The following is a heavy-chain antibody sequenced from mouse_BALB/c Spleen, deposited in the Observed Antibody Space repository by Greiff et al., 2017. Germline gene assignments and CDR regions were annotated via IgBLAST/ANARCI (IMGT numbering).Heavy chain of an antibody. J-gene: IGHJ3*01. CDR2: IYPSDSYT. Sequence: QVQLQQPGAELVRPGASVKLSCKASGYTFTSYWINWVKQRPGQGLEWIGNIYPSDSYTNYNQKFKDKATLTVDKSSSTAYMQLSSPTSEDSAVYYCTRRGDDYGFAYWGQGTLVTVSA. CDR3: TRRGDDYGFAY. V-gene: IGHV1-69*02. CDR1: GYTFTSYW. D-gene: IGHD2-4*01.